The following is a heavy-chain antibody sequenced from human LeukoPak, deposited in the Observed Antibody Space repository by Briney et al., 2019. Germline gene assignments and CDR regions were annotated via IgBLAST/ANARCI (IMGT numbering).Heavy chain of an antibody. J-gene: IGHJ3*02. CDR3: AREVGVDSSGYSGAFDI. CDR2: IYYSGST. CDR1: GGSISNYS. D-gene: IGHD3-22*01. Sequence: SETLSLTCTVSGGSISNYSWSWIRQPPGKGLEWIGYIYYSGSTNYNPSLKSRVTISVDTSKNQFSLKLSSVTAADTAVYYCAREVGVDSSGYSGAFDIWGQGTMVTVSS. V-gene: IGHV4-59*01.